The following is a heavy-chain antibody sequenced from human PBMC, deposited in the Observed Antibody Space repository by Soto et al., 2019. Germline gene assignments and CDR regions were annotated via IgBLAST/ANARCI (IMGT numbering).Heavy chain of an antibody. V-gene: IGHV5-51*01. CDR3: AVIAVGDTFSAFDY. Sequence: GEXLKISCKGSGYSFTSYWIGWVRHMPGKGLEWMGIIYPGYSETRYSPSFQGQVTISAGESLSTAYLQWSSLKASDPAMYYCAVIAVGDTFSAFDYWGQGTLVSVSS. CDR1: GYSFTSYW. D-gene: IGHD1-26*01. CDR2: IYPGYSET. J-gene: IGHJ4*02.